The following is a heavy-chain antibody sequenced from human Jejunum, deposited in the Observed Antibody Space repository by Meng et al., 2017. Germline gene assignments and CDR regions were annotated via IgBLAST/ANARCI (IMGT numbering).Heavy chain of an antibody. V-gene: IGHV4-34*01. Sequence: QVQLQQWGAGLLKPSETLSLTCSVYGESFSNYYWNWIRQAPGKGLEWIGYIYYSGSIYYNPSFKTRVTISVDKSKNQFSLKLSSVTAADTAVYYCARVGAILNTGEIDYWGQGTLVTVSS. CDR3: ARVGAILNTGEIDY. J-gene: IGHJ4*02. D-gene: IGHD3-16*01. CDR1: GESFSNYY. CDR2: IYYSGSI.